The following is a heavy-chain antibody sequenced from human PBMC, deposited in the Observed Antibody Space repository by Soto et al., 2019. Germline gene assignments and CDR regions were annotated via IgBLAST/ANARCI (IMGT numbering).Heavy chain of an antibody. J-gene: IGHJ4*02. CDR1: GNTFTYVY. CDR2: ITPFNGNT. CDR3: ASGRYDASGYFDY. D-gene: IGHD3-22*01. V-gene: IGHV1-45*02. Sequence: QTQLVQSGAEVKKTGSSVKVSCKGSGNTFTYVYLHWVRQAPGQALEWMGWITPFNGNTKYAQKFQDRVTLTGDTSLNTAYMELSSLRSDDTAMFYCASGRYDASGYFDYWGQGTLVTVSS.